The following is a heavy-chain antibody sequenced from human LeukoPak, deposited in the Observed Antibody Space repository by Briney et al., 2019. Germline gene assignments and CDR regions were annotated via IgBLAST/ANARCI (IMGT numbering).Heavy chain of an antibody. CDR1: GGSISSSSYY. CDR2: IYYSGST. D-gene: IGHD4-17*01. V-gene: IGHV4-39*07. J-gene: IGHJ4*02. CDR3: ARALDYGVVDY. Sequence: SETLSLTCTVSGGSISSSSYYWGWIRQPPGKGLEWIGSIYYSGSTYYNPSLKSRVTISVDTSKNQFSLKLSSVTAADTAVYYCARALDYGVVDYWGQGTLVTVSS.